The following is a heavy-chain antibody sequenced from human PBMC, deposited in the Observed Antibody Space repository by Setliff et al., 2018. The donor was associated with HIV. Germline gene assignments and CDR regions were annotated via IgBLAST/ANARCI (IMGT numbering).Heavy chain of an antibody. Sequence: PGGSLRLSCAATGFTFSSYVLHWVRQAPGEGLEWVSAILSTGERTFYADSVKGRFTISRDNAKNSLNLQMNSLRAEDTAVYYCARWGYSRDGMDVWGQGTTVTVSS. J-gene: IGHJ6*02. CDR2: ILSTGERT. CDR1: GFTFSSYV. D-gene: IGHD4-4*01. CDR3: ARWGYSRDGMDV. V-gene: IGHV3-21*01.